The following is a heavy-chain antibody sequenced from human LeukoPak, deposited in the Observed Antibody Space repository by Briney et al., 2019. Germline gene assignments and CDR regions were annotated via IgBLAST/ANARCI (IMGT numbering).Heavy chain of an antibody. J-gene: IGHJ3*02. Sequence: GASVKVSCKASGYTFTGYYMHWVRQAPGQGLEWMGWINPNSGGTNYAQKFQGRVTMTRDTSISTAYMELSRLRSDDTAVYYCARDRNYYDSSGRKTDAFDIWGQGTMVTVSS. V-gene: IGHV1-2*02. CDR1: GYTFTGYY. CDR3: ARDRNYYDSSGRKTDAFDI. CDR2: INPNSGGT. D-gene: IGHD3-22*01.